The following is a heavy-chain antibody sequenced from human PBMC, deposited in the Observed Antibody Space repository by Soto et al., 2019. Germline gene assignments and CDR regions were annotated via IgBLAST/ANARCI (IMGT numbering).Heavy chain of an antibody. CDR1: GFTFSSYS. CDR3: ARLTSYDSSPYSCY. D-gene: IGHD3-22*01. CDR2: ISSSSSYI. J-gene: IGHJ4*02. Sequence: EVQLVESGGGLVKPGGSLRLSCAASGFTFSSYSMNWVRQAPGKGLEWVSSISSSSSYIYYADSVKGRFTISRDNAKNSLYLQMNSLRAEDTAVYYFARLTSYDSSPYSCYWCQGTLVTVSS. V-gene: IGHV3-21*01.